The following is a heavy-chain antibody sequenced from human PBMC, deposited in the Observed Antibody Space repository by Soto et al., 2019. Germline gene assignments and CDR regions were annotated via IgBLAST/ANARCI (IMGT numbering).Heavy chain of an antibody. V-gene: IGHV3-21*01. Sequence: GGSLRLSCAASGITFRSYSMSCVRQALGEGLEWVASITSDSSDIYYEDSVKGRFTISRDNGENSLYLQMTSLGAEDTGVYYCATTYCSGGYCFSSEYWGQGVLVTVSS. CDR2: ITSDSSDI. D-gene: IGHD2-15*01. J-gene: IGHJ4*02. CDR1: GITFRSYS. CDR3: ATTYCSGGYCFSSEY.